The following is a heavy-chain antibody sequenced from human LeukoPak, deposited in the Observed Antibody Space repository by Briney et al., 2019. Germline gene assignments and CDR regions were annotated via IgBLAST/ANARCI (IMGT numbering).Heavy chain of an antibody. D-gene: IGHD3-10*01. J-gene: IGHJ4*02. CDR3: ARGLRVAGYYGSGSFHY. CDR2: MNPNSGNT. V-gene: IGHV1-8*01. Sequence: ASVKVSCKASGYTFTSYDINWVRQAAGQGLEWVGWMNPNSGNTGYAQRFQGRVTMTRNTSITTAYMELSSLRSEDAAVYYCARGLRVAGYYGSGSFHYWGQGTLVTVSS. CDR1: GYTFTSYD.